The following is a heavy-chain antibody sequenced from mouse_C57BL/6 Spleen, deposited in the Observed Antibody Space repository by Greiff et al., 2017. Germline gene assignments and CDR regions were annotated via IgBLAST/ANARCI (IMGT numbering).Heavy chain of an antibody. V-gene: IGHV5-9-1*02. CDR3: TRDTAQATETWFAY. J-gene: IGHJ3*01. CDR1: GFTFSSYA. D-gene: IGHD3-2*02. Sequence: EVMLVESGEGLVKPGGSLKLSCAASGFTFSSYAMSWVRQTPEKRLEWVAYLSSGGDYIYYADTVKGRFTISRDNARNTLYLQMSSLKSEDTAMYYCTRDTAQATETWFAYWGQGTLVTVSA. CDR2: LSSGGDYI.